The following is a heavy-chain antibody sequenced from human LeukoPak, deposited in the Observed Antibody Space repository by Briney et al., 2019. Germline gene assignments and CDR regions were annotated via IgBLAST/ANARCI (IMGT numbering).Heavy chain of an antibody. CDR1: GGSISSGGYY. J-gene: IGHJ5*02. CDR2: IYYSGST. CDR3: AREVLLWFGESGTPTNWFDP. V-gene: IGHV4-31*03. D-gene: IGHD3-10*01. Sequence: SETLSLTCTVSGGSISSGGYYWSWIRQHPGKGLEWIGYIYYSGSTYYNPSLKSRVTISVDTSKNQFSLKLSSVTAADTAVYYCAREVLLWFGESGTPTNWFDPWGQGTLVTVAS.